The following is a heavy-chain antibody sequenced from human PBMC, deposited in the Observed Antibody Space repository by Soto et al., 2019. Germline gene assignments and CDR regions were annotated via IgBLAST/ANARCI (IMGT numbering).Heavy chain of an antibody. CDR2: IIPILGIA. D-gene: IGHD3-9*01. CDR1: GGPFSSYT. V-gene: IGHV1-69*08. J-gene: IGHJ4*02. Sequence: VQLVPSGAEVKKPGSSVKVSCQASGGPFSSYTISWVRPAPGPGLEWMGRIIPILGIANYAQKFQGRVTITADKSTSTAYMELSSLRSEDTAVYYCARDNDILTGYPFDYWGQGTLVTVSS. CDR3: ARDNDILTGYPFDY.